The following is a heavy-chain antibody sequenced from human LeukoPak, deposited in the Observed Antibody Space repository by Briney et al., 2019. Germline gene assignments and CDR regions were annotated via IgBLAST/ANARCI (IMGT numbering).Heavy chain of an antibody. CDR3: ARHGFVDIVVVPAAIRPYYYYGMDV. D-gene: IGHD2-2*02. CDR2: IYPGDSDT. CDR1: GYSFTSYW. V-gene: IGHV5-51*01. J-gene: IGHJ6*02. Sequence: GESLKISCKGSGYSFTSYWIGWVRQMPGKGPEWMGIIYPGDSDTRYSPSFQGQVTISADKSISTAYLQWSSLKASDTAMYYCARHGFVDIVVVPAAIRPYYYYGMDVWGQGTTVTVSS.